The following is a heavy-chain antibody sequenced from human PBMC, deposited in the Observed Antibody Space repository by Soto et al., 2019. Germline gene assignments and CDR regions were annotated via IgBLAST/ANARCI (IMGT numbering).Heavy chain of an antibody. Sequence: ASVKVSCKASGYTFTSYYIHWVRQAPGQGLEWMGIINSSGGRTTYAQSFQGRVTMTRDTSTSTVYMELRSLRSEDTAVYYCARNTGTGLYDYWGQGTPVTVSS. CDR1: GYTFTSYY. D-gene: IGHD2-8*02. V-gene: IGHV1-46*01. J-gene: IGHJ4*02. CDR3: ARNTGTGLYDY. CDR2: INSSGGRT.